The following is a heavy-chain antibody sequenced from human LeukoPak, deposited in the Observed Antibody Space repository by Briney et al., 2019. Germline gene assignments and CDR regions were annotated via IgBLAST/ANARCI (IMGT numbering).Heavy chain of an antibody. V-gene: IGHV3-21*04. J-gene: IGHJ4*02. CDR1: GFTFSSYS. CDR2: ISSSSSYI. D-gene: IGHD2-2*01. Sequence: GSLRLSCAASGFTFSSYSMNWVRQAPGKGLEWVSSISSSSSYIYYADSVKGRFTISRDNAKNSLYLQMNSLRAEDTAVYYCAKGWIGYCSSTSCSFDYWGQGTLVTVSS. CDR3: AKGWIGYCSSTSCSFDY.